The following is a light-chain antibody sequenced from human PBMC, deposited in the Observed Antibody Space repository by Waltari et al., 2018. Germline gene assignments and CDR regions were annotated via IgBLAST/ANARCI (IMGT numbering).Light chain of an antibody. CDR2: DAS. Sequence: ETVLTQSPATLSLSPGDRATLFCRASEDVSIYLAWYQQKPGQAPRLLIYDASNRATGIPTRFSGSGSGTDFTLTISSLEPEDFALYYCQQRRNWPPLTFGGGTKVE. V-gene: IGKV3-11*01. CDR3: QQRRNWPPLT. CDR1: EDVSIY. J-gene: IGKJ4*01.